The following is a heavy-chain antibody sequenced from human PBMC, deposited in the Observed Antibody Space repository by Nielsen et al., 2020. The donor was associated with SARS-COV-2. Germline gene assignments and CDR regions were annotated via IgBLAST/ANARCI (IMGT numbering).Heavy chain of an antibody. J-gene: IGHJ4*02. CDR2: ISYDGTNK. CDR3: AKDGQVWDDSSGQIGY. CDR1: GFTFSRYG. V-gene: IGHV3-30*18. D-gene: IGHD3-22*01. Sequence: GGSLRLSCAASGFTFSRYGMSWVRQAPGKGLEWVAGISYDGTNKYYGDSVRGRFTISRDNSKDTLYLQMNSLRPEDTAVYYCAKDGQVWDDSSGQIGYWGQGTLVTVSA.